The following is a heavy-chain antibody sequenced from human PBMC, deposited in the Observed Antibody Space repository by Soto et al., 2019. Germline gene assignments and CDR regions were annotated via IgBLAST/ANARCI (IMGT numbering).Heavy chain of an antibody. CDR3: TRGGSSGYVY. Sequence: PSETLSLTCAVYGGSFSGYYWSWIRQPPGKGLEWIGEINHRGSTNYNPSLKSRVTISVDTSKNQFSLKLSSVTAADRAVYYCTRGGSSGYVYWGQGPLVTVSS. V-gene: IGHV4-34*01. D-gene: IGHD5-12*01. J-gene: IGHJ4*02. CDR2: INHRGST. CDR1: GGSFSGYY.